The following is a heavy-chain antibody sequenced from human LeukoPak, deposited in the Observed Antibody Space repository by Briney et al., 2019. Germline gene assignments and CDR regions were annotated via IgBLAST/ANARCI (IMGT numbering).Heavy chain of an antibody. V-gene: IGHV4-39*01. CDR3: ASASSRCSSGWLVFDY. D-gene: IGHD6-19*01. CDR2: IYYSGST. Sequence: PSETLSLTCSVSGGSISNSDYYWGWIRQPPGKGLEWIGSIYYSGSTYYNPSLKSRVTISVDTSKSQFSLKLSSVTAADTAVYYCASASSRCSSGWLVFDYWGQGTLVTVSS. CDR1: GGSISNSDYY. J-gene: IGHJ4*02.